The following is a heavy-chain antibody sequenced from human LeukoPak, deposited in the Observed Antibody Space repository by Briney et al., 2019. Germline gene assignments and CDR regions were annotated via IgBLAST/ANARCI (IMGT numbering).Heavy chain of an antibody. CDR3: ARDEKFCRGGTCYLDAFDL. CDR2: SYYSGST. J-gene: IGHJ3*01. Sequence: SETLSLTCTVSGGSLNPYYWSWIRQPPGKGLEWIGYSYYSGSTNYNPSLKSRVTISVDTSKNQFSLKLNSVTAADTAVYYCARDEKFCRGGTCYLDAFDLWGQGTVVTVSS. CDR1: GGSLNPYY. V-gene: IGHV4-59*01. D-gene: IGHD2-15*01.